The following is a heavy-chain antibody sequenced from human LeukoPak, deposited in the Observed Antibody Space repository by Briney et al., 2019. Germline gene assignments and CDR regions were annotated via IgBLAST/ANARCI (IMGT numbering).Heavy chain of an antibody. J-gene: IGHJ4*02. D-gene: IGHD3-10*01. CDR3: ARGSGGSSGGYYNPFDY. Sequence: ASVKVSCKASGYTFTGYYMHWVRQAPGQGLEWMGWINPNSGGTNYAQKFQGRVTMTRDTSISTAYMELSRLRSDDTAVYYCARGSGGSSGGYYNPFDYWGQGTLVTVSS. CDR2: INPNSGGT. CDR1: GYTFTGYY. V-gene: IGHV1-2*02.